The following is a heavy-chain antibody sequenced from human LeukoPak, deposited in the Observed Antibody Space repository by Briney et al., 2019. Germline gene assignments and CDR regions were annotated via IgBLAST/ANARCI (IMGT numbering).Heavy chain of an antibody. Sequence: ASVKVSCKASGYTFTSYGITWVRQAPGQGLEWMGWISAFSGNTNLAQKFQGRVTMTADKFTDIAYMELRSLRSDDTAVYYCARDGEIQPGYSYRSSGTDYWGQGTLVTVSS. V-gene: IGHV1-18*04. D-gene: IGHD3-22*01. CDR2: ISAFSGNT. CDR3: ARDGEIQPGYSYRSSGTDY. CDR1: GYTFTSYG. J-gene: IGHJ4*02.